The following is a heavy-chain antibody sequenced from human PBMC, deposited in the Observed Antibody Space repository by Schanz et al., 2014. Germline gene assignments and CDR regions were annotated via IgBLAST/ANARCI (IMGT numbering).Heavy chain of an antibody. CDR3: AREQIMAAAGLVDY. Sequence: VQMVESGGGVVQFGRSLRLSCEASEFTFSSYKMNWVRQAPGKGLEWLSYIDGKSTTVYYADSVKGRFTISRDNSKNTLYLQMNSLRAEDTAVYYCAREQIMAAAGLVDYWGHGTLVTVSS. CDR2: IDGKSTTV. CDR1: EFTFSSYK. J-gene: IGHJ4*01. D-gene: IGHD6-13*01. V-gene: IGHV3-48*01.